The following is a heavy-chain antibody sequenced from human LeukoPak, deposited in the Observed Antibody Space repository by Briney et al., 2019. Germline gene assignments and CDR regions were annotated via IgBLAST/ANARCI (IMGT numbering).Heavy chain of an antibody. Sequence: ASVKVSCKASGYTFTSYAMHWVRQAPGQRLEWMGWITAGNGNTKYSQKFQGRVTITRDTSASTAYMELSSLRSEDTAVYYCARAPPTITILGYWGQGTLVTVSS. J-gene: IGHJ4*02. CDR2: ITAGNGNT. D-gene: IGHD3-9*01. V-gene: IGHV1-3*01. CDR3: ARAPPTITILGY. CDR1: GYTFTSYA.